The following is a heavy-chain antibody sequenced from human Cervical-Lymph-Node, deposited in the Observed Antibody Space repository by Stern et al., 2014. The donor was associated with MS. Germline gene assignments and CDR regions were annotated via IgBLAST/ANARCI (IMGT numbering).Heavy chain of an antibody. Sequence: VQLVESGGGVVKPGRSLRLSCAASGFTFSSYAMHWVRQAPGKGLEWVAVISYDGSNKYYADSVKGRFTISRDNSKNTLYLQMNSLRAEDTAVYYCARDLGDSGWYYDYYYGMDVWGQGTTVTVSS. D-gene: IGHD6-19*01. CDR3: ARDLGDSGWYYDYYYGMDV. J-gene: IGHJ6*02. CDR1: GFTFSSYA. CDR2: ISYDGSNK. V-gene: IGHV3-30*01.